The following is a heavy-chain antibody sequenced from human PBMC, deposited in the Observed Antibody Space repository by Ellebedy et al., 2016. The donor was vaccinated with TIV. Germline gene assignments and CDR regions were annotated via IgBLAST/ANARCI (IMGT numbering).Heavy chain of an antibody. D-gene: IGHD5-18*01. CDR2: IIPIFGTA. CDR1: GGTFSSYA. J-gene: IGHJ5*02. V-gene: IGHV1-69*13. CDR3: ARQQYSYGYWFDP. Sequence: SVKVSXXASGGTFSSYAISWVRQAPGQGLEWMGGIIPIFGTANYAQKFQGRVTITADESTSTAYMELSSLRSEDTAVYYCARQQYSYGYWFDPWGQGTLVTVSS.